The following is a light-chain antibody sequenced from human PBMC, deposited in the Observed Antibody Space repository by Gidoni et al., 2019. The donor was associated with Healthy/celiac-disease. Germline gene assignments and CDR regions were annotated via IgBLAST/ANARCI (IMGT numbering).Light chain of an antibody. Sequence: EIVMTQSPATLSVSPGERAPLSCRASQGVSSNLAWYQQNPGQAPSLLIYGASTRATGIPARFRGSGSGTEFTLTISSLQSEDFAVYYCQQYNNWPPWTFGQGTKVEIK. J-gene: IGKJ1*01. CDR2: GAS. CDR3: QQYNNWPPWT. CDR1: QGVSSN. V-gene: IGKV3-15*01.